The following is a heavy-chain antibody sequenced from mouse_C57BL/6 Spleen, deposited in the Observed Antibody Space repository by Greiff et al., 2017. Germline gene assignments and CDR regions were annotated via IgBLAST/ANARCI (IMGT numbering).Heavy chain of an antibody. D-gene: IGHD1-1*01. CDR3: AREVGGRRYFDV. V-gene: IGHV1-22*01. Sequence: VQLKQSGPELVKPGASVKMSCKASGYTFTDYNMHWVKQSHGKSLEWIGYINPNNGGTSYNQKFKGKATLTVNKSSSTAYMELRSLTSEDSAVYYCAREVGGRRYFDVWGTGTTVTVAS. CDR2: INPNNGGT. CDR1: GYTFTDYN. J-gene: IGHJ1*03.